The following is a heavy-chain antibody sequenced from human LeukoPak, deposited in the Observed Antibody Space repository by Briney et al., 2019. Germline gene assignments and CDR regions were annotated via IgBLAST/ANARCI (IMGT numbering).Heavy chain of an antibody. D-gene: IGHD1-26*01. CDR3: ARMEDSGSYRDY. CDR2: INHSGST. J-gene: IGHJ4*02. Sequence: SETLSLTCAVYGGSFSGYYWSWIRQPPGKGLEWIGEINHSGSTNYNPSLKSRVTISVDTSKNQFSLKLSSVTAADTAVYYCARMEDSGSYRDYWGQGTLVTVSS. V-gene: IGHV4-34*01. CDR1: GGSFSGYY.